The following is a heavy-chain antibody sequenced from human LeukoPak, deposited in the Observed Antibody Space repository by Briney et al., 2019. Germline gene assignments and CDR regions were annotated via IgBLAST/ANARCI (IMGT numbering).Heavy chain of an antibody. D-gene: IGHD4-17*01. Sequence: SETLSLTCTVSGGSITSYYWNWLRQPPGKGLEWIGYINYGGSTDYNPSLKSRVTISADTSKSQMSLKLSSVTAADTAVYYCARDSTVNGAFDIWGQGTMVTVSS. V-gene: IGHV4-59*12. J-gene: IGHJ3*02. CDR3: ARDSTVNGAFDI. CDR2: INYGGST. CDR1: GGSITSYY.